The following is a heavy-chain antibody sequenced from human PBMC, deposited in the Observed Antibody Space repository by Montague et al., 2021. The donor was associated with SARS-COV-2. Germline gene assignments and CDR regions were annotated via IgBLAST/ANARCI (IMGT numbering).Heavy chain of an antibody. CDR2: VTTSGTT. CDR3: ARTPTRPLSLDS. CDR1: GGSITGSS. J-gene: IGHJ4*02. D-gene: IGHD6-6*01. V-gene: IGHV4-4*07. Sequence: SETLSLTCAVSGGSITGSSWSWVRQPAGKGLEWIGRVTTSGTTNHSPSLRSRVTMSVDTSKNQFSLNLNSVTAADTAIYYCARTPTRPLSLDSWGQGTLVTVSS.